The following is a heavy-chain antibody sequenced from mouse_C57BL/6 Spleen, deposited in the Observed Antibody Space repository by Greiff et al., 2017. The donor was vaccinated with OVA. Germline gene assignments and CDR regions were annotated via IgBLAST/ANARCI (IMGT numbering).Heavy chain of an antibody. V-gene: IGHV1-81*01. D-gene: IGHD1-1*01. CDR1: GYTFTSYG. CDR3: ARSYYGSSYWYFDV. J-gene: IGHJ1*03. CDR2: IYPRSGNT. Sequence: QVQLQQSGAELARPGASVKLSCKASGYTFTSYGISWVKQRTGQGLEWIGEIYPRSGNTYYNEKFKGKATLTADKSSSTAYMELRSLTSEDSAVYFWARSYYGSSYWYFDVWGTGTTVTVSS.